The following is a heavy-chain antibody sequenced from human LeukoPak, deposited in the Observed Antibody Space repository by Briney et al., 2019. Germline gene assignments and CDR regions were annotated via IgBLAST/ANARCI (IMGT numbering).Heavy chain of an antibody. D-gene: IGHD2-2*01. J-gene: IGHJ5*02. CDR1: GFTFSSYA. CDR2: ISQSGGRIT. V-gene: IGHV3-23*01. Sequence: PGGSLRLSCAASGFTFSSYAMTWVRQAPGKGLEWVSFISQSGGRITDYADSVKGRFTISRDNSKNTLYLQMNSLRAEDTAVYHCARDLGCSTTSCRYNWFDPWGQGTLVTVSS. CDR3: ARDLGCSTTSCRYNWFDP.